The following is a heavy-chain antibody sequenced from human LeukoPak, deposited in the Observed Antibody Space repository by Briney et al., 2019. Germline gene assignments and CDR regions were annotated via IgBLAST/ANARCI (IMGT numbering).Heavy chain of an antibody. D-gene: IGHD2-15*01. CDR2: INPNSGGT. CDR1: GYTFTGYY. CDR3: ARASDCSGGSCYSDYYYYYMDV. J-gene: IGHJ6*03. Sequence: ASVKVSCKASGYTFTGYYMRWVRQAPGQGLEWMGWINPNSGGTNYAQKFQGRVTMTRDTSISTAYMELSRLRSDDTAVYYCARASDCSGGSCYSDYYYYYMDVWGKGTTVTVSS. V-gene: IGHV1-2*02.